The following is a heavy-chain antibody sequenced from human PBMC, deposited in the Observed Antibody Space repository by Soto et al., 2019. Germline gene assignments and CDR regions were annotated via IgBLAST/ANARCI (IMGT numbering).Heavy chain of an antibody. V-gene: IGHV3-74*01. Sequence: EVQLVESGGGLVQPGGSLRLSCAASGFTFSYAWRHWVRQAPGKGLEWVSRIDLYTTSTSYADSVKGRFTMSRDNANNTVYLQMSSLRAEDTAVYYCVRDPGNSGHDWRFDYWGQGTLVTVSS. CDR3: VRDPGNSGHDWRFDY. CDR1: GFTFSYAW. D-gene: IGHD5-12*01. J-gene: IGHJ4*02. CDR2: IDLYTTST.